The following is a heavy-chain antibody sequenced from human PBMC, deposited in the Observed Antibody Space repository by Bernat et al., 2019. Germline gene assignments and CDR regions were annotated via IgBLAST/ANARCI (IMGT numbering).Heavy chain of an antibody. D-gene: IGHD6-19*01. J-gene: IGHJ6*03. CDR2: MNNDEKCK. CDR1: GFTFSSYW. V-gene: IGHV3-74*01. CDR3: VREGQWQGTNYYYSYMDV. Sequence: EVLLVESGVGSVQPGGSLRLSCVASGFTFSSYWMHWVRQAPGKGLVWVSRMNNDEKCKRYADSAKGRFSISRDNAKNTLYLQMNSLRAEDTAVYYCVREGQWQGTNYYYSYMDVWGEGTTVTVSS.